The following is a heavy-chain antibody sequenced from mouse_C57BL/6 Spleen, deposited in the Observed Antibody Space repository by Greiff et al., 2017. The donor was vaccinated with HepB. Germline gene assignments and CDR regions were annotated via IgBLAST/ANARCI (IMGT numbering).Heavy chain of an antibody. V-gene: IGHV3-6*01. CDR3: ARGDGYYPLDY. Sequence: VKLQASGPGLVKPSQSLSLTCSVTGYSITSGYYWNWIRQFPGNKLEWMGYISYDGSNNYNPSLKNRISINRDTSKNQFFLKLNSVTTEDTATYYCARGDGYYPLDYWGQGTTLTVSS. D-gene: IGHD2-3*01. J-gene: IGHJ2*01. CDR2: ISYDGSN. CDR1: GYSITSGYY.